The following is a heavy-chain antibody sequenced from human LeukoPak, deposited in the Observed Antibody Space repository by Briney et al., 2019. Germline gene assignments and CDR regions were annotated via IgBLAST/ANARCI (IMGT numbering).Heavy chain of an antibody. CDR3: ASGDSSGYGAFDI. D-gene: IGHD3-22*01. V-gene: IGHV1-18*04. Sequence: GASVKVSCKASGYTFTGYYMHWVRQAPGQGLEWMGWISAYNGNTDYAQKLQGRVTMTTDTSTSTAYMELRSLRSDDTAVYYCASGDSSGYGAFDIWGQGTMVTVSS. CDR2: ISAYNGNT. CDR1: GYTFTGYY. J-gene: IGHJ3*02.